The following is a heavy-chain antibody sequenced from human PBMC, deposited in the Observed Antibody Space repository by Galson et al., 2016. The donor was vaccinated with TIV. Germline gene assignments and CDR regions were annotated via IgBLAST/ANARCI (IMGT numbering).Heavy chain of an antibody. CDR1: GFNFSDYY. J-gene: IGHJ4*02. Sequence: SVKVSCKASGFNFSDYYFHWVRQAPGQGLEWMGWINPTSGDTKYAQGFQGRVIMTRDTSINTAYMELSGLTSDDTAVYYCAKDLAFAYWNILSGQDSWGLGTLVTVSS. V-gene: IGHV1-2*02. CDR2: INPTSGDT. D-gene: IGHD3-9*01. CDR3: AKDLAFAYWNILSGQDS.